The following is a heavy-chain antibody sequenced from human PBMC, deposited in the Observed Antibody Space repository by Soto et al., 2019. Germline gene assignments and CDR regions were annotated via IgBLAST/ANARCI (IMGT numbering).Heavy chain of an antibody. D-gene: IGHD6-19*01. V-gene: IGHV4-28*01. J-gene: IGHJ4*02. CDR2: IYYIGTT. CDR1: GSSISSDYW. CDR3: AMTTYSGGWLDY. Sequence: QVQLQESGPRLVKPSDTLSLTCAVSGSSISSDYWWAWIRQPPGKGLQWIGHIYYIGTTYSNPSLKSRLSLSVDTTKNHFSLKLKSVTAADTAVYYCAMTTYSGGWLDYWGQGIPVIVSS.